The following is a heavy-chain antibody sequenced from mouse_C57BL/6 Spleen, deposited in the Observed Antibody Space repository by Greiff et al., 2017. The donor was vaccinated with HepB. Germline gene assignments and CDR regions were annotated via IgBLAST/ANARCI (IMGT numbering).Heavy chain of an antibody. V-gene: IGHV14-4*01. CDR3: TTLSTMITTYY. CDR2: IDPENGDT. CDR1: GFNIKDDY. J-gene: IGHJ2*01. D-gene: IGHD2-4*01. Sequence: VQLKQSGAEIVRPGASVKLSCTASGFNIKDDYMHWVKQRPEQGLEWIGWIDPENGDTEYASKFQGKATITADTSSNTAYLQLSVLTSEDTAVYYCTTLSTMITTYYWLQGTTLTVSS.